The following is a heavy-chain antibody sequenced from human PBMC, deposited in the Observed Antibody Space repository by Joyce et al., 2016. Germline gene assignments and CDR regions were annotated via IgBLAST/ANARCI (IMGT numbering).Heavy chain of an antibody. D-gene: IGHD6-19*01. CDR2: ISGSGGTI. J-gene: IGHJ4*02. CDR3: ARDLRGSRDY. V-gene: IGHV3-48*03. Sequence: EVQLVESGGGLVQPGGSLRLSCAAFGFTFSSYEMNWVRQAPGKGLEWISYISGSGGTIYYADSVKGRFTISRDNAKNSLYLQMNSLRAEDTAVYYCARDLRGSRDYWGQGTLVTVSS. CDR1: GFTFSSYE.